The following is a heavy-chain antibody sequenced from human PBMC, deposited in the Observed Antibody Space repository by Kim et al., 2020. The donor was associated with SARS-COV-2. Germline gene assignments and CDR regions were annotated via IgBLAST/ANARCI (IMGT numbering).Heavy chain of an antibody. Sequence: SETLSLTCTVSGGSISSYYWSWIRQPPGKGLEWIGYIYYSGSTNYNPSLKSRVTISVDTSKNQFSLKLSSVTAADTAVYYCARVGRYFDWLLSGPLADDAFDIWGQGTMVTVSS. D-gene: IGHD3-9*01. CDR1: GGSISSYY. J-gene: IGHJ3*02. CDR2: IYYSGST. CDR3: ARVGRYFDWLLSGPLADDAFDI. V-gene: IGHV4-59*01.